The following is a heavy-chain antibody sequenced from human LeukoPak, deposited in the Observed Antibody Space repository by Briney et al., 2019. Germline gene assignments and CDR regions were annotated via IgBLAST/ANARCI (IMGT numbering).Heavy chain of an antibody. J-gene: IGHJ6*03. V-gene: IGHV3-30-3*01. Sequence: GGSLRLSCAASGFTFSSYAMLWVRQAPGKGLEWVAVISYGGSNKYYADSEKGRFTISRDNSKNTLYLQMNSLRAEDTAVYYCAKDGGYSFMDVWGKGTTVTVSS. D-gene: IGHD5-18*01. CDR3: AKDGGYSFMDV. CDR1: GFTFSSYA. CDR2: ISYGGSNK.